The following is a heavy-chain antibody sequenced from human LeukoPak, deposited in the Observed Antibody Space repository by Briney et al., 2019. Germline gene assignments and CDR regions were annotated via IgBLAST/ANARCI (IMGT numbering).Heavy chain of an antibody. J-gene: IGHJ6*02. V-gene: IGHV1-69*06. Sequence: RASVKVSCKASGGTFSSYAISWVRQAPGQGLEWMGGIIPIFGTANYAQKFQGRVTITADKSTSTAYMELSSLRSEDTAVYYCARAGNYYDSPVVINYYGMDVWGQGTTVTVSS. CDR3: ARAGNYYDSPVVINYYGMDV. CDR2: IIPIFGTA. D-gene: IGHD3-22*01. CDR1: GGTFSSYA.